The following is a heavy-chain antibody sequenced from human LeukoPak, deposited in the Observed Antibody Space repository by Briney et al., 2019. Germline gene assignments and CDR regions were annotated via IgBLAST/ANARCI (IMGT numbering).Heavy chain of an antibody. CDR2: IYYSGST. D-gene: IGHD1-26*01. V-gene: IGHV4-59*01. Sequence: PSETLSLTCTVSVGSISSYYWSWIRQPPGKGLEWIGNIYYSGSTNYNPSLKSRVTISVDTSKNQFSLKLSSVTAADTAVYYCAIGDTRGNDIWGQGTMVTVST. CDR1: VGSISSYY. CDR3: AIGDTRGNDI. J-gene: IGHJ3*02.